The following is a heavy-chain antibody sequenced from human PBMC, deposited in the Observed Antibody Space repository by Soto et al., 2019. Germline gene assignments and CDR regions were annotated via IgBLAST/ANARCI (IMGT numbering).Heavy chain of an antibody. D-gene: IGHD4-4*01. Sequence: QVQLVQSGAEVKKPGASVKVSCKASGYTFTSYAMHWVRQAPGQRLEWMGWINAGNGNTKYSQKFQGRVTITRDTSASTAYMELSSLRSEDTAVYYCARGLTVTRFPDYLGQGTLVTVSS. CDR2: INAGNGNT. V-gene: IGHV1-3*01. CDR1: GYTFTSYA. J-gene: IGHJ4*02. CDR3: ARGLTVTRFPDY.